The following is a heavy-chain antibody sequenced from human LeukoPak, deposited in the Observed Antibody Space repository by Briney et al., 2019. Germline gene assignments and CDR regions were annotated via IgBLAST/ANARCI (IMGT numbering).Heavy chain of an antibody. J-gene: IGHJ4*02. V-gene: IGHV1-46*01. CDR1: GYTFTCYY. Sequence: ASVKVSCKASGYTFTCYYMHWVRQAPGQGLEWMGIINPRGGSTSYAQKFQGRVTMTRDTSTSTVYMELSSLRSEDTAVYYCARERGSGRTFDNWGQGTLVTVSS. CDR2: INPRGGST. CDR3: ARERGSGRTFDN. D-gene: IGHD2-15*01.